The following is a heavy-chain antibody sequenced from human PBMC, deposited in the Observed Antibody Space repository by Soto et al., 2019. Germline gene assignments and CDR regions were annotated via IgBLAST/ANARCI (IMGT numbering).Heavy chain of an antibody. CDR1: GFTFSSYG. CDR3: ARDAFYIRCGGECYLYGVDV. D-gene: IGHD2-21*01. Sequence: GGSLRLSCAASGFTFSSYGMHWVRQAPGKGLEWVAVIWYDGSNKYYADSVKGRFTISRDNSKNTLYLQMNSLRAEDTAVYYCARDAFYIRCGGECYLYGVDVWGQWTTVTVSS. CDR2: IWYDGSNK. V-gene: IGHV3-33*01. J-gene: IGHJ6*02.